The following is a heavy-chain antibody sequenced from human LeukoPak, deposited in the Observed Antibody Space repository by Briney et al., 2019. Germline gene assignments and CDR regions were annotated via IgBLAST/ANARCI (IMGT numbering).Heavy chain of an antibody. CDR1: GFTFSIYA. J-gene: IGHJ3*02. D-gene: IGHD3-22*01. V-gene: IGHV3-23*01. CDR3: AKDSSGYLHFDI. CDR2: ISGSGGST. Sequence: GGSLRLSCAASGFTFSIYAMSWGRQAPGKGLEWVSAISGSGGSTYYADSVKGRFTISRDNSKNTLYLQMNSLRAEGAAVYYCAKDSSGYLHFDIWGQGTMVTVSS.